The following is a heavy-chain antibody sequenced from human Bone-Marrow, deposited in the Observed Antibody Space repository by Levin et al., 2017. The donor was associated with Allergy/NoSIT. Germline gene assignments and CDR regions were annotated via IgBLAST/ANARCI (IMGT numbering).Heavy chain of an antibody. J-gene: IGHJ4*02. D-gene: IGHD3-3*01. CDR1: GDSISNADYY. CDR3: ARVRRSVNQAADY. CDR2: IWHSGST. V-gene: IGHV4-30-4*08. Sequence: LRLSCTLSGDSISNADYYWSWIRQSPGKGLEWIGYIWHSGSTYDSPSFQRRIALSIDTSKNQFFLELRSVTAADTAVYYCARVRRSVNQAADYWGQGTLVTISS.